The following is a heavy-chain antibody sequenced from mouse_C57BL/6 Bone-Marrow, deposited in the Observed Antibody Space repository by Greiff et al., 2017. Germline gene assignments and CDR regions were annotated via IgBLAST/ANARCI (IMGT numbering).Heavy chain of an antibody. J-gene: IGHJ2*01. CDR1: GFNIKDDY. Sequence: EVQLQQSGAELVRPGASVKLSCTASGFNIKDDYMHWVKQRPEQGLEWIGWIDPENGDTEYAPKFQGKATITADTSSNTAYLQLSSLTSEDTAVCYCTTHYYGSYWGQGTTLTVSS. CDR2: IDPENGDT. CDR3: TTHYYGSY. V-gene: IGHV14-4*01. D-gene: IGHD1-1*01.